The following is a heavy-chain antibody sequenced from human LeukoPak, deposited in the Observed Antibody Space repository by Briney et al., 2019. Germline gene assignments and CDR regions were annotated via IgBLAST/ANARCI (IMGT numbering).Heavy chain of an antibody. J-gene: IGHJ6*02. CDR3: AKVGASFVGFYYGMDV. CDR2: ISYDGNYK. V-gene: IGHV3-30*18. D-gene: IGHD2-15*01. Sequence: GGSLRLSCAASGFTFSTYGMHWVRQAPGKGLEWVAVISYDGNYKHYGDSVKGRITISRDNSKNTLYLQMNSLRAEDTAVYYCAKVGASFVGFYYGMDVWGQGTTVTASS. CDR1: GFTFSTYG.